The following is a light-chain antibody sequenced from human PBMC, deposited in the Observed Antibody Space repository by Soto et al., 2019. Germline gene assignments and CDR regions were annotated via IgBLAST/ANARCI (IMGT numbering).Light chain of an antibody. Sequence: DIQMNQSPSTLSASVGDRVTITCRASQSISSWLAWYQQKPGKAPKLLIYKASSLESGVPSRFSGSGSGTEFTLTISCLQPDDFATYSCQQYNSYSWTFGQGTKVAIK. CDR2: KAS. V-gene: IGKV1-5*03. J-gene: IGKJ1*01. CDR1: QSISSW. CDR3: QQYNSYSWT.